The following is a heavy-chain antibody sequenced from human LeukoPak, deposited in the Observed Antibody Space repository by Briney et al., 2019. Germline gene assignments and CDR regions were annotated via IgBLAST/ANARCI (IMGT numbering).Heavy chain of an antibody. CDR3: AIYHSENYGHFPHYFDR. D-gene: IGHD3-16*01. CDR1: GYSFTSYW. J-gene: IGHJ5*02. V-gene: IGHV5-51*01. CDR2: IYPGDSDT. Sequence: LGESLKISCKGSGYSFTSYWIGWVRQMPGKGLEWMGIIYPGDSDTRYSPSFQGHVTIGVDKSLNNAYLQWSSLKASDTAIYFCAIYHSENYGHFPHYFDRWGQGTLVTVSS.